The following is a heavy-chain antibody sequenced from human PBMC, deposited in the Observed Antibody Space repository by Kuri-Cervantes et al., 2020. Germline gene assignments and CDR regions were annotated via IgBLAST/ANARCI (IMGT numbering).Heavy chain of an antibody. V-gene: IGHV1-18*01. D-gene: IGHD3-22*01. CDR2: ISAYNGNT. CDR3: ARARWSSGYYYYPFEY. CDR1: GYTFTGYG. Sequence: ASVKVSCKASGYTFTGYGISWVRQAPGQGLEWMGWISAYNGNTNYAQKLQSRVTMTTDTSTSTAYMELRSLRSDDTAVYYCARARWSSGYYYYPFEYWGQGTLVTVSS. J-gene: IGHJ4*02.